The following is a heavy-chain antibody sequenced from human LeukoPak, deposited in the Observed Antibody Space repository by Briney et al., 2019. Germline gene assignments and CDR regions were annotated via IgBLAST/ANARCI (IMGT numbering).Heavy chain of an antibody. Sequence: SETLSLTCTVSGGSISSYYWDWIRQPPGKGLEWIGSIYYSGSTYYNPSLKSRVTISVDTSKNQFSLRVSSVTAADTAVYYCARHFPGKVVAGTFDYWGQGTLVTVSS. V-gene: IGHV4-39*01. J-gene: IGHJ4*02. CDR2: IYYSGST. CDR1: GGSISSYY. D-gene: IGHD6-19*01. CDR3: ARHFPGKVVAGTFDY.